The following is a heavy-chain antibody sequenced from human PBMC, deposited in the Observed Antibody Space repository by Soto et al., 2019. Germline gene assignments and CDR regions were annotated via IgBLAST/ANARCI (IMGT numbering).Heavy chain of an antibody. D-gene: IGHD1-26*01. CDR3: AKDHGSGSYPY. Sequence: EVQLVESGGGLVQPGGSLRLSCVISGSTLSSHWMTWVRQAPGKGLEWVASINQDGFGKHYLDSVKGLFTISRDTAKSSLYLQMDSLRVEDTAVYYCAKDHGSGSYPYWGQGTLVTVS. CDR2: INQDGFGK. V-gene: IGHV3-7*05. J-gene: IGHJ4*02. CDR1: GSTLSSHW.